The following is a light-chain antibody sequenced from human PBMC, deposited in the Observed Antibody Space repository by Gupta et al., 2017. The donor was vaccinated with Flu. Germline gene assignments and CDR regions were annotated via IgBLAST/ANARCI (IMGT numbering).Light chain of an antibody. J-gene: IGKJ4*01. CDR1: QSVSSN. CDR3: QQYNAWPLT. V-gene: IGKV3-15*01. Sequence: PVTLSVSPGERVTLSCRASQSVSSNLAWYQQKPGQAPRLLIYGASTRATGFPGRFSGSASGTEFTLTISSLQSEDFAVYYCQQYNAWPLTFGGGTKVEIK. CDR2: GAS.